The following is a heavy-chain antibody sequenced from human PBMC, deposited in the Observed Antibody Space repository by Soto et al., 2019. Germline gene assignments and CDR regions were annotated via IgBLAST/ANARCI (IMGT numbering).Heavy chain of an antibody. CDR1: GCTFSSYA. CDR2: ISGSGGST. V-gene: IGHV3-23*01. D-gene: IGHD4-17*01. J-gene: IGHJ4*02. CDR3: AKDLSGVYDYGDSYFDY. Sequence: PGGSLRLSCASSGCTFSSYAMSWVRQAPGKGLEWVSAISGSGGSTYYADSVKGRFTISRDNSKNTLYLQMNSLRAEDTAVYYCAKDLSGVYDYGDSYFDYWGQGTLVTVSS.